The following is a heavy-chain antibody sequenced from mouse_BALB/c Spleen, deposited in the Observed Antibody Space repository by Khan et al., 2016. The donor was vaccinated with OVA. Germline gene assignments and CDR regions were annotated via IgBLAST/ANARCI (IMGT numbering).Heavy chain of an antibody. CDR2: IDPFSGDS. V-gene: IGHV1S135*01. Sequence: VQLQQSGPELVKPGASVKISCKASGYSFTSYYIHWVMQRHGNGLEWIGYIDPFSGDSTHNQKFQGQATLTVDKSSSTAYIHLSTLTSEDTAVYDCTRYGYGARFTYWGQGTLVTVSA. CDR3: TRYGYGARFTY. CDR1: GYSFTSYY. D-gene: IGHD2-2*01. J-gene: IGHJ3*01.